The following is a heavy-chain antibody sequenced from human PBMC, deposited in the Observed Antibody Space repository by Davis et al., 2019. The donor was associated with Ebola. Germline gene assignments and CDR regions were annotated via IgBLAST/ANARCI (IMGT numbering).Heavy chain of an antibody. D-gene: IGHD6-19*01. V-gene: IGHV4-34*01. J-gene: IGHJ4*02. Sequence: MPSETLSLTCAVYGGSFSGYYWSWIRQPPGKGLEWIGEINHSGSTNYNPSLKSRVTVSVDTSKNQFSLKLSSVTAADTAVYYCARFIAVAGTPVDYWGQGTLVTVSS. CDR3: ARFIAVAGTPVDY. CDR2: INHSGST. CDR1: GGSFSGYY.